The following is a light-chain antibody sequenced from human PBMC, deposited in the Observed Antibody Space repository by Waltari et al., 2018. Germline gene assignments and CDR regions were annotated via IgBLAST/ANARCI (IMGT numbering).Light chain of an antibody. CDR1: SHHIGGNT. Sequence: QSVLTQPPSASGTPGQWVTISCSGSSHHIGGNTVNWYQQHPGTAPKPLLHGTKQRPSGIPDRFSGSKSGTSASLAISGLQSKDEADYYCAAWDDSLNGPVFGGGTNLSVL. V-gene: IGLV1-44*01. CDR3: AAWDDSLNGPV. CDR2: GTK. J-gene: IGLJ2*01.